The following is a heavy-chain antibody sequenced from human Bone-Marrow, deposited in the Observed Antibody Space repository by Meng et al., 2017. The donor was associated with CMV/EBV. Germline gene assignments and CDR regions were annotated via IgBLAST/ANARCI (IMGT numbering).Heavy chain of an antibody. CDR3: ARAAGYCSSTSCLNFDY. D-gene: IGHD2-2*03. CDR1: GGSISSYY. CDR2: IYYSGST. J-gene: IGHJ4*02. V-gene: IGHV4-59*01. Sequence: SETLSLTCTVSGGSISSYYWSWIRQPPGKGLEWIGYIYYSGSTNYNPSLKSRVTISVDTSKNQFSLKLSSVTAADTAVYYCARAAGYCSSTSCLNFDYWGQGTLVTVSS.